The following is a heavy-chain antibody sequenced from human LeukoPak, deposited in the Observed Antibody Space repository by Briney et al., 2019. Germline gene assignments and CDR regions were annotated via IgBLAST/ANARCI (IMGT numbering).Heavy chain of an antibody. CDR2: IAPNNGNT. V-gene: IGHV1-18*01. CDR3: ASRSGTTPYYFDY. Sequence: ASVKVSCKDSGYTFTSYGLTWMRQAPGQGLEWMGWIAPNNGNTNYAQKFQGRVTMTTDTSTSTAYMELRSLRSDDTAVYYCASRSGTTPYYFDYWGQGTLVTVSS. D-gene: IGHD4-17*01. J-gene: IGHJ4*02. CDR1: GYTFTSYG.